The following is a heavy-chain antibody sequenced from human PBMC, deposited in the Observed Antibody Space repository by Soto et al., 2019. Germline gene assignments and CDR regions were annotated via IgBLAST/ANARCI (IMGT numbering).Heavy chain of an antibody. CDR3: ALRSMAVVPEY. V-gene: IGHV4-39*07. J-gene: IGHJ4*02. CDR1: GGSISSKIYY. CDR2: IHYSGST. D-gene: IGHD3-22*01. Sequence: SETLSLTCTVSGGSISSKIYYWGWIRQPPGKGLEWIGNIHYSGSTYYDSSLQSRVTISIDTSKNQFSLKLSSVTAADTAVYYCALRSMAVVPEYWGQGTLVTVSS.